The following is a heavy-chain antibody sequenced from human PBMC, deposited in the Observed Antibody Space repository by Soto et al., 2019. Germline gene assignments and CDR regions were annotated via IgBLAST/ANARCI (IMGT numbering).Heavy chain of an antibody. V-gene: IGHV1-8*01. D-gene: IGHD2-8*01. CDR3: ARVKMVYDIHPKKYNWFDP. J-gene: IGHJ5*02. Sequence: QVQLVQSGAEVKKPGASVKVSCKASGYTFTSYDINWVRQATGQGLEWMGWMNPNSGNTGYAQKFQGRVTMTRNTSISTAYMELSSLRSEDTAVYYCARVKMVYDIHPKKYNWFDPWGQGTLVTVSS. CDR2: MNPNSGNT. CDR1: GYTFTSYD.